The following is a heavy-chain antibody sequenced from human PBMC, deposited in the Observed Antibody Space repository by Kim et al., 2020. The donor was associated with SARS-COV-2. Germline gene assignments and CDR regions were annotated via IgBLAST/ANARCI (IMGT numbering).Heavy chain of an antibody. J-gene: IGHJ6*02. CDR3: ARLDYCSSTSCYSYYYGMDV. D-gene: IGHD2-2*01. CDR1: GGSFSGYY. V-gene: IGHV4-34*01. Sequence: SETLSLTCAVYGGSFSGYYWSWIRQPPGKGLEWIGEINHSGSTNYNPSLKSRVTISVDTSKNQFSLKLSSVTAAHTAVYYCARLDYCSSTSCYSYYYGMDVWGQGTTVTVSS. CDR2: INHSGST.